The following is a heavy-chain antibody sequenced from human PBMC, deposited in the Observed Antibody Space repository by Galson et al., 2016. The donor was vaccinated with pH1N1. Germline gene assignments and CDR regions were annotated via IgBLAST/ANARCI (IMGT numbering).Heavy chain of an antibody. J-gene: IGHJ4*02. CDR2: LFTSGTT. D-gene: IGHD3-10*01. CDR3: ARDRVSLTGMFDD. CDR1: GGSISSSIYY. Sequence: LSLTCTVSGGSISSSIYYWTWLRQPAGKGLEWIGRLFTSGTTTYNPSLESPVSISVDTSKNQFSLRLSSVTAADTAVYFCARDRVSLTGMFDDWGQGALVTVSS. V-gene: IGHV4-61*02.